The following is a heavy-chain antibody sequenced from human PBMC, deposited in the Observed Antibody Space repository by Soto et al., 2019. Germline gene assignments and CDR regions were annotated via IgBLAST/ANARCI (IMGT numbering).Heavy chain of an antibody. V-gene: IGHV3-74*01. J-gene: IGHJ6*02. CDR3: ARESSGYYFGSDYYYGMDV. D-gene: IGHD3-22*01. CDR1: GFTFSSYW. CDR2: VNSDGSST. Sequence: EVQLVESGGGLVQPGGSLRLSCAASGFTFSSYWMHWVRQAPGKGLVWVSRVNSDGSSTRYADSVKGRFTISRDNAKNTLYLQMNSLRAEDTAVYYCARESSGYYFGSDYYYGMDVWGQGTTVTVSS.